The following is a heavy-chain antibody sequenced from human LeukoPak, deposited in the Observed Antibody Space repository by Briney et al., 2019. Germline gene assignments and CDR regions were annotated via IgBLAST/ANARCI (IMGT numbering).Heavy chain of an antibody. Sequence: GGSLRLSCAASGFTFNNYAMNWVRQAPGRGLEWVSGISGFGGSTYYAPSVKGRLTIPRDNFGNMLYLHLDSLRVEDTAIYYCARRSGSSWSSFDYWGQGALVTVSS. J-gene: IGHJ4*02. V-gene: IGHV3-23*01. CDR3: ARRSGSSWSSFDY. CDR2: ISGFGGST. CDR1: GFTFNNYA. D-gene: IGHD6-13*01.